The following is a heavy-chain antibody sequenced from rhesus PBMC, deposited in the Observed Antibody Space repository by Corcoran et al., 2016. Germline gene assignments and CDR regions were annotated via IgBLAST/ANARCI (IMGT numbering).Heavy chain of an antibody. D-gene: IGHD3-16*01. Sequence: QVQLQESGPGVVKPSETLSLTCAVSGGSISDSYRWSWIRQPPGKGLEWLGWIYGSSTSTNYTPSLKSRVTISKGTSKNQFSLKLSSVTAADTAVYYWARGGSSVYWGQGVLVTVSS. CDR1: GGSISDSYR. J-gene: IGHJ4*01. CDR2: IYGSSTST. CDR3: ARGGSSVY. V-gene: IGHV4S10*01.